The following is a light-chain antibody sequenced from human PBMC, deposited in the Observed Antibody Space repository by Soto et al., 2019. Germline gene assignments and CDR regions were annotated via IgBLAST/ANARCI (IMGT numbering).Light chain of an antibody. J-gene: IGLJ2*01. Sequence: QSVLTQPASVSGSPGQSITISCTGSSSDVGGYNYVSWYQQHPGKAPKLMIYDVSNRPSGVSNRFSGSKSGNTASLTISGLQAEVEADYYCSSYTSSSPYVVFGGGTKLTVL. CDR2: DVS. CDR3: SSYTSSSPYVV. CDR1: SSDVGGYNY. V-gene: IGLV2-14*01.